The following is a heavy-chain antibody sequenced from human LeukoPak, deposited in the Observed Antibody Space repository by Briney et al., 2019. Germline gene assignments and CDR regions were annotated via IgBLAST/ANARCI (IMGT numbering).Heavy chain of an antibody. J-gene: IGHJ3*02. D-gene: IGHD6-13*01. Sequence: PSETLSHTCTVSGGSISSYYWSWLRQPPGKGLEWIGYIYYSGSTNYNPSLKSRVTISVDTSKNQFSLKLSSVTAADTAVYYCARHSSSWPNDAFDIWGQGTMVTVSS. CDR1: GGSISSYY. V-gene: IGHV4-59*01. CDR2: IYYSGST. CDR3: ARHSSSWPNDAFDI.